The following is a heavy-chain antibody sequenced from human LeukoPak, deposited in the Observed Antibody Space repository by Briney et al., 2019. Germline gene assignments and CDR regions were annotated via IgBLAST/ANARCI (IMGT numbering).Heavy chain of an antibody. CDR3: AGTIVVVPAAIRSDAFDI. Sequence: SETLSLTCTVSGGSISSYYWSWIRQPAGKGLEWIGRIYTSGSTNYNPSLKSRVTMSVDTSKNQFSLKLSSVTAADTAVYYCAGTIVVVPAAIRSDAFDIWGQGTMVTVSS. J-gene: IGHJ3*02. CDR1: GGSISSYY. D-gene: IGHD2-2*02. V-gene: IGHV4-4*07. CDR2: IYTSGST.